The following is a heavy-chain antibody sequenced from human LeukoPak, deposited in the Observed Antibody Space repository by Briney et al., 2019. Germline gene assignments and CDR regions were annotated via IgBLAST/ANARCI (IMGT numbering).Heavy chain of an antibody. D-gene: IGHD6-19*01. CDR2: IRYDGSNK. J-gene: IGHJ4*02. CDR3: AKDLMWLVQ. Sequence: ERVAFIRYDGSNKYYPASVKGRFTISRENCKNTLYLQMNSLRAEDTAVYYCAKDLMWLVQWGQGTLVTVSS. V-gene: IGHV3-30*02.